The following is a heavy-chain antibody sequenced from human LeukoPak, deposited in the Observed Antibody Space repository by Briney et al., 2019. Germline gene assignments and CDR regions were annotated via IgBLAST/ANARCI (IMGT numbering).Heavy chain of an antibody. D-gene: IGHD4-17*01. J-gene: IGHJ4*02. CDR1: GFTFSSYG. V-gene: IGHV3-33*01. CDR3: AREGDDYGDFKSFFDY. CDR2: IWYDGSNK. Sequence: GGSLRLSCAASGFTFSSYGMHWVRQAPGKGLEWVAVIWYDGSNKYYADSVKGRFTISRDNSKNTLYLQMNSLRAEDTAVYYCAREGDDYGDFKSFFDYWGQGTLVTVSS.